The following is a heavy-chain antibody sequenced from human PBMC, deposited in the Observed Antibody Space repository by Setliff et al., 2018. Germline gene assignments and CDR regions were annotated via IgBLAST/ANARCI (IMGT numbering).Heavy chain of an antibody. D-gene: IGHD3-16*01. CDR2: IKEDGSEK. CDR3: ARTTGYRLEGDFDY. V-gene: IGHV3-7*01. Sequence: PGGSLRLSCAASRFTFSNYWMSWVRQAPGKGLEWVANIKEDGSEKYYVDSVKGRFTISRDNAKNSLDLQMDSLRGEDTAVYYCARTTGYRLEGDFDYWGQGTLVTVSS. CDR1: RFTFSNYW. J-gene: IGHJ4*02.